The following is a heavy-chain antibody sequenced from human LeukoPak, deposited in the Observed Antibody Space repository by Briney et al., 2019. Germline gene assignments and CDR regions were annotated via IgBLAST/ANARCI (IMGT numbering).Heavy chain of an antibody. J-gene: IGHJ6*02. V-gene: IGHV3-66*01. CDR1: GFTVSSNY. CDR2: IYSGGST. D-gene: IGHD3-10*01. CDR3: ARDPPLISGSYHYGMDV. Sequence: GGSLRLSCAASGFTVSSNYMSWVRRAPGKGLEWVSVIYSGGSTYYADSVKGRFTISRGNSKNTLYLQMNSLRAEDTAVYYCARDPPLISGSYHYGMDVWGQGTTVTVSS.